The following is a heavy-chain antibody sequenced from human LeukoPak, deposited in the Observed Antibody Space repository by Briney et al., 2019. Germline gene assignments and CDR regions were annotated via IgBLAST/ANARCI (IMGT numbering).Heavy chain of an antibody. CDR1: GFTFSSYA. CDR2: ISYDGSNK. V-gene: IGHV3-30-3*01. J-gene: IGHJ4*02. Sequence: GGSLRLSCAASGFTFSSYAMHWVRQAPGKGLEWVAVISYDGSNKYYADSVKGRFTISRDNSKNTLYLQMNSLRAEDTAVYYCASPNLYIAAPPYFDYWGQGTLVTVSS. CDR3: ASPNLYIAAPPYFDY. D-gene: IGHD6-13*01.